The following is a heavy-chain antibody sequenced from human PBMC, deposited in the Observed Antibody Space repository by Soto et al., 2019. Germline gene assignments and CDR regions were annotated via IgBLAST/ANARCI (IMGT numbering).Heavy chain of an antibody. V-gene: IGHV1-18*01. CDR2: ISGYNGNT. CDR3: ARVRVDSSWSSVEYLQY. J-gene: IGHJ1*01. Sequence: SSVKASCKASGYTFSSYGISWVRQAPGQGLEWMGWISGYNGNTNYAQKFQGRVILTTDTSTSTVYMELRSLRSDDTAVYYCARVRVDSSWSSVEYLQYWGQGTPVTVSS. CDR1: GYTFSSYG. D-gene: IGHD6-13*01.